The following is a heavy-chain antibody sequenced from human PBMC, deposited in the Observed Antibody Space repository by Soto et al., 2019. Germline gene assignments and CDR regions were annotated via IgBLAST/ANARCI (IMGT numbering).Heavy chain of an antibody. J-gene: IGHJ5*02. CDR1: WFTFSTTL. CDR3: ARDNKWGSGMFDP. D-gene: IGHD3-10*01. CDR2: TNHDGSNK. Sequence: PGGSLRLSCAASWFTFSTTLMHWVRQAPWKGLVWFSRTNHDGSNKNFADSVKGRFTISRDNAKNTLYMQMNRLRGDDTAVYFCARDNKWGSGMFDPCGQGNLVPVSP. V-gene: IGHV3-74*01.